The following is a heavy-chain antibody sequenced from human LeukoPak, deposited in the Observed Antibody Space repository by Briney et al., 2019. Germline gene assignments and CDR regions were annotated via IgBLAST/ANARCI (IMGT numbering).Heavy chain of an antibody. CDR3: ARDPPDSSGWVHAFDI. CDR2: IYYSGST. CDR1: GGSISSYY. Sequence: SETLSLTCTVSGGSISSYYWSWIRQPPGKGLEWIGYIYYSGSTNYNPSLKSRVTISVDTSKNQFSLKLSSVTAADTAVYYCARDPPDSSGWVHAFDIWDQGTMVTVSS. V-gene: IGHV4-59*01. D-gene: IGHD6-19*01. J-gene: IGHJ3*02.